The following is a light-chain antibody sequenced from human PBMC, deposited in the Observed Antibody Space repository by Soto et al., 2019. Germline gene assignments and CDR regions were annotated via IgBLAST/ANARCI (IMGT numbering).Light chain of an antibody. V-gene: IGLV2-14*01. CDR3: SSYTSSSTLEVV. CDR1: SSDVGGYNY. J-gene: IGLJ2*01. CDR2: DVS. Sequence: QSALTQPASVSGSPGQWITISCTGTSSDVGGYNYVSWYQQHPGKAPKLMIYDVSNRPSGVSNRFSGSKSGNTAFLTISGLQAEDEADYYCSSYTSSSTLEVVFGGGTQLTVL.